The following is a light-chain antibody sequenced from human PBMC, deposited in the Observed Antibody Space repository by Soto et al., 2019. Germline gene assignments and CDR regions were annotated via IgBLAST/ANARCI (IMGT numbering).Light chain of an antibody. V-gene: IGKV1-16*02. Sequence: DIQMTQSPSSLSASVGDRFGITCRASEAVGNSLAWFRQRPGKAPETLIFAASSLQYGVARKFSGVGLGTDFTLTITSLQTEDFATYYCQQYKTFPWTFGQGTKVDNK. J-gene: IGKJ1*01. CDR3: QQYKTFPWT. CDR1: EAVGNS. CDR2: AAS.